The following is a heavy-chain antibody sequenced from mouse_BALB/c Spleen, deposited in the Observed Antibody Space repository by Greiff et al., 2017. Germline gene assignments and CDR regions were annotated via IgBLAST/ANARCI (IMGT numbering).Heavy chain of an antibody. Sequence: QVQLQQSGAGLVKPGASVKLSCTASGYTFTEYSIHWVKQRPGQGLEWIGWFDPGNGNTKYNAKFKAKATLTAAKSSSTVYMELSRLTSEDSAVYFCARHEDAGYSDYWGQGTLVTVSA. V-gene: IGHV1-62-2*01. CDR1: GYTFTEYS. CDR2: FDPGNGNT. J-gene: IGHJ3*01. CDR3: ARHEDAGYSDY. D-gene: IGHD2-3*01.